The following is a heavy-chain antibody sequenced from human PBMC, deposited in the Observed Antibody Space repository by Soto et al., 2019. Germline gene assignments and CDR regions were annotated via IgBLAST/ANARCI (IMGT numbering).Heavy chain of an antibody. CDR2: IIPIFGTA. CDR3: ARDYYGSGSYYNEGFQH. V-gene: IGHV1-69*12. J-gene: IGHJ1*01. Sequence: QVQLVQSGAEVKKPGSSVKVSCKASGGTFSSYAISWVRQAPGQGLEWMGGIIPIFGTASYAQKFQGRVTITADESTSTGYMELSSLRSEDTAVYYCARDYYGSGSYYNEGFQHWGQGTLVTVSS. D-gene: IGHD3-10*01. CDR1: GGTFSSYA.